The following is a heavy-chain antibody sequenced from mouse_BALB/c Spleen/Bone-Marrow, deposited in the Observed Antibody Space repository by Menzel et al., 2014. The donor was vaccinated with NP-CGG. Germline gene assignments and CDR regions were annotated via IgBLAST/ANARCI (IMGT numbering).Heavy chain of an antibody. Sequence: VQLQQSGAELVKPGASVKLSCTASGFNIKDTYIHWVEQRPEQGLEWIGRIDPANVNTKYDPKFQGKATITADTSSNTAYLQLSSLTSEDTAVYYCARYRLGTYFDYWGQGTTLTVSS. CDR1: GFNIKDTY. J-gene: IGHJ2*01. CDR2: IDPANVNT. CDR3: ARYRLGTYFDY. V-gene: IGHV14-3*02. D-gene: IGHD2-14*01.